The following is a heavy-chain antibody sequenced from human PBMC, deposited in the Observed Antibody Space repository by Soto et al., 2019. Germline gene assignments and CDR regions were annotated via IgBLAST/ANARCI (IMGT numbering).Heavy chain of an antibody. D-gene: IGHD5-18*01. CDR2: IYYSGST. CDR3: ARLIEDTAMVDNFDY. Sequence: QLQLQESGPGLVKPSETLSLTCTVSGGSISSSSYYWGWIRQPPGKGLEWIGSIYYSGSTYYNPSLKSRVTISAATSKNQFSLKLSSVTAADTAVYYCARLIEDTAMVDNFDYWGQGTLVTVSS. CDR1: GGSISSSSYY. J-gene: IGHJ4*02. V-gene: IGHV4-39*01.